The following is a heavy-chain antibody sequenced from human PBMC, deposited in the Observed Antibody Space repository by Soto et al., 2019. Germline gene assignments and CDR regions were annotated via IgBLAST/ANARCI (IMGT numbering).Heavy chain of an antibody. V-gene: IGHV5-51*01. CDR2: IYPGDSDI. J-gene: IGHJ4*02. CDR1: GYSFPSYW. D-gene: IGHD5-12*01. Sequence: GESLKISCKGSGYSFPSYWIGWVRQMPGKGLEWMGIIYPGDSDIRYSPSFQGQVSISADKSISTAYLQWRSLKDSDTAMYYCARHGYTSITAVCDYWGQGTLVTVSS. CDR3: ARHGYTSITAVCDY.